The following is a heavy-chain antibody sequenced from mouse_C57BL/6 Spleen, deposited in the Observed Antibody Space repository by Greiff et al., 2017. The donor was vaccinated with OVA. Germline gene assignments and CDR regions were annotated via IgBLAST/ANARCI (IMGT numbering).Heavy chain of an antibody. J-gene: IGHJ1*03. CDR3: ASLYGSSDWYFDV. V-gene: IGHV2-2*01. CDR2: IWSGGST. Sequence: VKLVESGPGLVQPSQSLSITCTVSGFSLTSYGVHWVRQSPGKGLEWLGVIWSGGSTDYNAAFISRLSISKDNSKSQVFFKMNSLQADDTAIYYCASLYGSSDWYFDVWGTGTTVTVSS. CDR1: GFSLTSYG. D-gene: IGHD1-1*01.